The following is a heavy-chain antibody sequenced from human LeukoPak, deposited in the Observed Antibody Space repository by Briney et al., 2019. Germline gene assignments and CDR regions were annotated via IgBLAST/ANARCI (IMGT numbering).Heavy chain of an antibody. CDR1: GGSFSGYY. J-gene: IGHJ3*02. V-gene: IGHV4-34*01. D-gene: IGHD3-10*01. Sequence: SETLSLTCAVYGGSFSGYYWSWIRQPPGKGLEWIGEINHSGSTNYNPSLKSRVTISVDTSKNQFSLKLSSVTAADTAVYYCVQARGQLNAFDIWGQGTMVTVSS. CDR2: INHSGST. CDR3: VQARGQLNAFDI.